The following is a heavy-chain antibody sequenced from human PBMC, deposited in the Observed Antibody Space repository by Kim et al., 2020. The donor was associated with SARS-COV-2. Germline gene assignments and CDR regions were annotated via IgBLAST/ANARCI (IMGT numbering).Heavy chain of an antibody. CDR3: AKRLVPGDWFDP. Sequence: GGSLRLSCAASGFTFSSYAMSWVRQAPGNGLEWVSAISGSGGSTYYADSVKGRFTISRDNSKNTLYLQMNSLRAEDTAVYYCAKRLVPGDWFDPWGQGTLVTVSS. D-gene: IGHD2-2*01. CDR1: GFTFSSYA. CDR2: ISGSGGST. J-gene: IGHJ5*02. V-gene: IGHV3-23*01.